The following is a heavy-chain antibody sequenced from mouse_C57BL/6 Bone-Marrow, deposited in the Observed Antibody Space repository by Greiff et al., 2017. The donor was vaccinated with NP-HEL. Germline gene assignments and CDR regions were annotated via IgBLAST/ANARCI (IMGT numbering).Heavy chain of an antibody. V-gene: IGHV1-50*01. D-gene: IGHD1-1*01. CDR1: GYTFTSYW. J-gene: IGHJ1*03. CDR2: IDPSDSYT. Sequence: QVQLQQPGAELVKPGASVKLSCKASGYTFTSYWMQWVKQRPGQGLEWIGEIDPSDSYTNYIQKFKGKATLTVDTSSSTAYMQLSSLTSEDSAVYYCAKFLHYYGSSYSYWYFDVWGTGTTVTVSS. CDR3: AKFLHYYGSSYSYWYFDV.